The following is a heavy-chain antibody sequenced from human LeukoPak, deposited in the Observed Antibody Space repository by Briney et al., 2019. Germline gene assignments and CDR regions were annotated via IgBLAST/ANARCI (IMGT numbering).Heavy chain of an antibody. D-gene: IGHD3-9*01. CDR2: VFYSGST. V-gene: IGHV4-59*08. CDR1: GVSISSYY. J-gene: IGHJ4*02. Sequence: SETLSLTCTVSGVSISSYYWSWIRQPPGKGLEWIGYVFYSGSTNYNPSLKSRVTISLDTSKNQFSLKLTSVTAADTAVYYCARGVRDDMAVDYWGQGTLVTVSS. CDR3: ARGVRDDMAVDY.